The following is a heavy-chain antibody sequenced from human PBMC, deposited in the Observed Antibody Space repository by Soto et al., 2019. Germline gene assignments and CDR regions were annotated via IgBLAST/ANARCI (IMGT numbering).Heavy chain of an antibody. CDR3: ARGGWERLHWFDP. V-gene: IGHV4-59*01. J-gene: IGHJ5*02. CDR1: GGSISSYY. CDR2: IYYSGST. Sequence: PSETLSLTCTVSGGSISSYYWSWIRQPPGKGLEWIGYIYYSGSTNYNPSLKSRVTISVDTSKNQFSLKLSSVTAADTAVYYCARGGWERLHWFDPWGQGTLVTVSS. D-gene: IGHD1-26*01.